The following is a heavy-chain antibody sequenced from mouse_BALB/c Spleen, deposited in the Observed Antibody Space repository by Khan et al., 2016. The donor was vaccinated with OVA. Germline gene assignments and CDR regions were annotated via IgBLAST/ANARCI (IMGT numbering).Heavy chain of an antibody. CDR1: GYTFTSYY. CDR3: TRSRYGTFAY. J-gene: IGHJ3*01. V-gene: IGHV1S81*02. CDR2: INPSDGDT. D-gene: IGHD2-1*01. Sequence: QVQLKQSGAELVKPGASVKLSCKASGYTFTSYYMYWVKQRPGQGLEWIGEINPSDGDTNFNEKFKSKATLTVDKSSSTVYMQLSSLTSEDSAVXDCTRSRYGTFAYWGQGTLVTVSA.